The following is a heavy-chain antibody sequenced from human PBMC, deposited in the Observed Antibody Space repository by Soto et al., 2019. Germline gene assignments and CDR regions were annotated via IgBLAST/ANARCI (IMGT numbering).Heavy chain of an antibody. CDR2: INHSGST. J-gene: IGHJ3*02. CDR1: GGSFSGYY. D-gene: IGHD6-13*01. Sequence: ASETLSLTCAVYGGSFSGYYWSWIRQPPGKGLEWIGEINHSGSTNYNPSLKSRVTISVDTSKNQFSLKLSSVTAADTAVYYCARDLEYSSSWYDAFDIWGQGTMVTVSS. V-gene: IGHV4-34*01. CDR3: ARDLEYSSSWYDAFDI.